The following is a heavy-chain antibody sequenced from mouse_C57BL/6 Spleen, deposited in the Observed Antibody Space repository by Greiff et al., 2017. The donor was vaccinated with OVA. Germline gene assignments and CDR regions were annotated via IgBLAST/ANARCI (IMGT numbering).Heavy chain of an antibody. CDR3: ARERAYYGSSYEYFDV. CDR2: IDPNSGGT. CDR1: GYTFTSYW. J-gene: IGHJ1*03. D-gene: IGHD1-1*01. V-gene: IGHV1-72*01. Sequence: QVQLQQPGAELVKPGASVKLSCKASGYTFTSYWMHWVKQRPGRGLEWIGRIDPNSGGTKYNEKFKSKATLTVDKPSSTAYMQLSSLTSEDSAVYYCARERAYYGSSYEYFDVWGTGTTVTVSS.